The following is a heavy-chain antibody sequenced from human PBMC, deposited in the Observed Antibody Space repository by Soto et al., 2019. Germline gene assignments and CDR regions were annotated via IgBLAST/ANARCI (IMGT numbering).Heavy chain of an antibody. J-gene: IGHJ4*02. V-gene: IGHV3-23*01. CDR3: AKAPVIFGVVKKYYFDY. Sequence: EVQLLESGGGLVQPGGSLRLSCAASGFTFSSYAMSWVRQAPGKGLEWVSAISGSGGSTYYADSVKGRFTISRDNSKTTLYLQMNSLRAEDTAVYFCAKAPVIFGVVKKYYFDYWGQGTLVTVSS. CDR2: ISGSGGST. D-gene: IGHD3-3*01. CDR1: GFTFSSYA.